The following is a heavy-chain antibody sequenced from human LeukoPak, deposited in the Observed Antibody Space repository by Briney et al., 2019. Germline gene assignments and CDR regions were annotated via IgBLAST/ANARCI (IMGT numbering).Heavy chain of an antibody. Sequence: GGSLRLSCVASGFTFSTYAMNWVRQVPGKGPEWDSSVTGTSGHTYYANSVKGRFTISRDNAKNSLYLQMNSLRAEDTAVYYCAREGTAREDDAFDIWGQGTMVSVSS. CDR3: AREGTAREDDAFDI. CDR1: GFTFSTYA. CDR2: VTGTSGHT. V-gene: IGHV3-21*01. J-gene: IGHJ3*02. D-gene: IGHD2-21*02.